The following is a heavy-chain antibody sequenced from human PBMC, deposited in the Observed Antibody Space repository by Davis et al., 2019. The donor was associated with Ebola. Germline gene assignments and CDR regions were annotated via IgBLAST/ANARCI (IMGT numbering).Heavy chain of an antibody. V-gene: IGHV4-4*02. CDR3: ATSNWFDP. J-gene: IGHJ5*02. Sequence: SETLSLTCVVSGDSVSSYKWWSWVRQPPGKGLEWIGEIHHSGGTNYNPSLKSRVTMSVDKSKNQLSLKLTSVTAADTSVYYCATSNWFDPWGQGTLVTVSS. CDR2: IHHSGGT. CDR1: GDSVSSYKW.